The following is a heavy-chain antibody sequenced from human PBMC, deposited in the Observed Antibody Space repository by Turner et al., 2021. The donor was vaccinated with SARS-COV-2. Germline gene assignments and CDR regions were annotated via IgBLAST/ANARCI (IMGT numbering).Heavy chain of an antibody. CDR1: WFTFGTSG. CDR3: AKPPPGEVSDAFDV. V-gene: IGHV3-30*18. J-gene: IGHJ3*01. CDR2: IFDDGNTK. D-gene: IGHD2-21*01. Sequence: QVQLLVSGRCVFPPGLLVTLSSVVSWFTFGTSGIHWVRQDPGKGLEWVAVIFDDGNTKYYADSVKGRFTISRDDSKNKVYLQMDSMRAEDTAVYYCAKPPPGEVSDAFDVWGQGTMVTVSS.